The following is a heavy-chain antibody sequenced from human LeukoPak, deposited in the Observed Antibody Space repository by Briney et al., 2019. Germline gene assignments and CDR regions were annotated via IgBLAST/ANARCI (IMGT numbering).Heavy chain of an antibody. J-gene: IGHJ4*02. V-gene: IGHV4-39*01. D-gene: IGHD3-9*01. Sequence: SETLSLTCTVSGGSISSSSYYWGWIRQPPGKGLEWIGSIYYSGSTYYNPSLKSRFTISVDTSKNQFSLKLSSVTAADTAVYYCARRGYDTLTGYYGEYYFDYWGQGTLVTVSS. CDR3: ARRGYDTLTGYYGEYYFDY. CDR1: GGSISSSSYY. CDR2: IYYSGST.